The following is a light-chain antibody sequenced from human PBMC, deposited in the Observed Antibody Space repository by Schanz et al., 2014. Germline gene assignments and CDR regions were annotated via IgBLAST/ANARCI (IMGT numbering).Light chain of an antibody. CDR3: QQLNSYPKT. CDR2: AAS. Sequence: DIQMTQSPSSLSASVGDRVTITCRASQSISTYLNWYQHKPGKAPKLLIYAASSLQGGVPSRFSGSGSGTDFTLTINSLQPEDFATYYCQQLNSYPKTFGQGTKVEIK. V-gene: IGKV1-39*01. J-gene: IGKJ1*01. CDR1: QSISTY.